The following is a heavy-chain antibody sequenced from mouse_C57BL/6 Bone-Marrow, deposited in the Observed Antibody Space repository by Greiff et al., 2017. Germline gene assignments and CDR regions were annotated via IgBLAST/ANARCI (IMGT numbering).Heavy chain of an antibody. CDR2: IYPSDSET. Sequence: VQLQQPGAELVRPGSSVKLSCKASGYTFTSYWMDWVKQRPGQGLEWIGNIYPSDSETHYNQNFKDKATLTVDKSASTAYMQLSSLTSEDSAVYYCARCSNYYFDYWGQGTTLTVSS. CDR3: ARCSNYYFDY. V-gene: IGHV1-61*01. D-gene: IGHD2-5*01. CDR1: GYTFTSYW. J-gene: IGHJ2*01.